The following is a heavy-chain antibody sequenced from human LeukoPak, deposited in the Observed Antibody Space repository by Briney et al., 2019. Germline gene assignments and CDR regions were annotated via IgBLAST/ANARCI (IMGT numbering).Heavy chain of an antibody. J-gene: IGHJ6*03. D-gene: IGHD6-19*01. CDR1: GFTFYDYA. CDR3: AKDKGAVAGHFYYYYMDV. V-gene: IGHV3-43D*03. CDR2: ISWDGGST. Sequence: GGSLRLSGAASGFTFYDYAMHWVRQAPGKGLEWVSLISWDGGSTYYADSVKGRFTISRDNSKNSLYLQMNSLRAEDTALYYCAKDKGAVAGHFYYYYMDVWGKGTTVTVSS.